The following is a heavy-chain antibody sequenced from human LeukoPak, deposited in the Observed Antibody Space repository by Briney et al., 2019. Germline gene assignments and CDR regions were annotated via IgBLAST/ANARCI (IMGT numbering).Heavy chain of an antibody. CDR1: GFTFSSYS. V-gene: IGHV3-48*01. D-gene: IGHD3-10*01. CDR2: ISSSSSTI. J-gene: IGHJ4*02. Sequence: GGSLRLSCAASGFTFSSYSMNWVRQAPGKGLEWVSYISSSSSTIYYADSVKGRFTISRDNAKNSLYLQMNSLRAEDTAVYYCAKVGDYYGSGKYSNFDYWGQGTLVTVSS. CDR3: AKVGDYYGSGKYSNFDY.